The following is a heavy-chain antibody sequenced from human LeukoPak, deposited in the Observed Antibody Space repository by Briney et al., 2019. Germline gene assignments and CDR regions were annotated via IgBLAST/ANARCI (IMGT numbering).Heavy chain of an antibody. CDR3: ATFPGDY. V-gene: IGHV1-24*01. J-gene: IGHJ4*02. Sequence: GESLKVSCKASGGTFSSYAISWVRQAPGKGLEWMGGFDPEDGETIYAQKFQGRVTMTEDTSTDTAYMELSSLRSEDTAVYYCATFPGDYWGQGTLVTVSS. CDR2: FDPEDGET. CDR1: GGTFSSYA.